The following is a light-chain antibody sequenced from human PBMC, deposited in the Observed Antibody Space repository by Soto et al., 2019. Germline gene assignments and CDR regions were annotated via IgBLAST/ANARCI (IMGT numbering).Light chain of an antibody. CDR1: QSVSSNY. CDR2: HAS. V-gene: IGKV3-20*01. Sequence: IVSTQSPGTLSLSPGERGALSCRASQSVSSNYVAWYQQKPGQAPRLLFYHASRRATGTPDRFSVSGSGTDFTLTISRLEPEDFAVYYCQQYGNSPPKTFGQGTKVDI. CDR3: QQYGNSPPKT. J-gene: IGKJ1*01.